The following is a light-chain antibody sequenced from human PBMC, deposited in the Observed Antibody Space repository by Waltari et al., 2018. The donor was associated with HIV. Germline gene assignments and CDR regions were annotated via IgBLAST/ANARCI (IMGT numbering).Light chain of an antibody. J-gene: IGLJ3*02. CDR2: SND. CDR3: ATWDDSLNGWV. CDR1: SSNIGSNT. V-gene: IGLV1-44*01. Sequence: QSVLTQPPSASGTPGQRVTISCSGSSSNIGSNTVSWYHQVPGTAPKALIYSNDDRPSGVLDRFSGSKSGTSAALAMSGLQSDDEADYYCATWDDSLNGWVFGGGTKVTVL.